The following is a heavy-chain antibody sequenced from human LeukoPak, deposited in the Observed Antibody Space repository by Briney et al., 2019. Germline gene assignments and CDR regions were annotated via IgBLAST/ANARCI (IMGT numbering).Heavy chain of an antibody. V-gene: IGHV4-34*01. J-gene: IGHJ6*02. CDR3: ARELLWFGELLSDYYYYGMDV. D-gene: IGHD3-10*01. CDR2: IYYSGST. CDR1: GGSFSGYY. Sequence: SETLSLTCAVYGGSFSGYYWGWIRQPPGKGLEWIGSIYYSGSTYYNPSLKSRVTISVDTSKNQFSLKLSSVTTADTAVYYCARELLWFGELLSDYYYYGMDVWGQGTTVTVSS.